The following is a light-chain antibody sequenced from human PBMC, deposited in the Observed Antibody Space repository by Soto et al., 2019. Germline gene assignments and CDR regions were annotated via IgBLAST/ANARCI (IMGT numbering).Light chain of an antibody. CDR3: GTWDNSLSAVV. J-gene: IGLJ2*01. CDR2: DNN. V-gene: IGLV1-51*01. Sequence: QSVLTQPPSVSAAPGQKVTISCSGSSSNIGNNYVSWYQQFPGTAPKFLIYDNNKRPSGIPDRFSGSKSGTSATLGITGLQTGDEADYYCGTWDNSLSAVVFGGGTKLT. CDR1: SSNIGNNY.